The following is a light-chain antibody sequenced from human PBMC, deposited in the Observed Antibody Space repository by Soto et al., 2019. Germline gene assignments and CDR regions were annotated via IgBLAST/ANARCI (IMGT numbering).Light chain of an antibody. J-gene: IGKJ1*01. Sequence: DIQMTQSPSTLSASVGDRVTITCRASQSISSWLAWYQQKPGKAPKLLIYGASTLQSGVPSRFSGSESGAEFTLTISSLQPEDFATYYCQHYSSNSGTFGPGTKVDIK. CDR3: QHYSSNSGT. V-gene: IGKV1-5*01. CDR1: QSISSW. CDR2: GAS.